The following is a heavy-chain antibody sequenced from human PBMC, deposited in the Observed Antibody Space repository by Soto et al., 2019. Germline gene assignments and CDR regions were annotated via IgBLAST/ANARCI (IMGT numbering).Heavy chain of an antibody. V-gene: IGHV1-18*01. Sequence: ASVKVSCKASGYTFTSYGISWVRQAPGQGLEWMGWISAYNGNTNYAQKLQGRVTMTTDTSTSTAYMELSSLRSEDTAVYYCARVRNRSSSRTNWFDPWGQGPLVTVSS. D-gene: IGHD6-6*01. CDR3: ARVRNRSSSRTNWFDP. CDR1: GYTFTSYG. CDR2: ISAYNGNT. J-gene: IGHJ5*02.